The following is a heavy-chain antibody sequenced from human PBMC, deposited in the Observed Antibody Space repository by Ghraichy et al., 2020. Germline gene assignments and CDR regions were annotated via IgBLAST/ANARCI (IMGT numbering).Heavy chain of an antibody. CDR2: ISWNSGSI. Sequence: GGSLRLSCAASGFTFDDFAMHWVRQGPGKGLEWVSGISWNSGSIDYADSVMGRFAISRDNAKNSLYLQMNSLRAEDTALYYCAKGSHQLLSSEYFQHWGQGTLVTVSS. J-gene: IGHJ1*01. V-gene: IGHV3-9*01. CDR3: AKGSHQLLSSEYFQH. CDR1: GFTFDDFA. D-gene: IGHD2-2*01.